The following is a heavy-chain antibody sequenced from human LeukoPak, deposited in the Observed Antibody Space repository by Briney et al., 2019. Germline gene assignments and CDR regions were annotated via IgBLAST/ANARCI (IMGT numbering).Heavy chain of an antibody. CDR2: MNPNSGNT. Sequence: ASVKVSCKASGYTFTSYDINWVRQATGQGPEWMGWMNPNSGNTGYAQKFQGRVTMTRNTSISTAYMELSSLRSEDTAVYYCARPGIAVNWFDPWGQGTLVTVSS. CDR1: GYTFTSYD. D-gene: IGHD6-19*01. J-gene: IGHJ5*02. CDR3: ARPGIAVNWFDP. V-gene: IGHV1-8*01.